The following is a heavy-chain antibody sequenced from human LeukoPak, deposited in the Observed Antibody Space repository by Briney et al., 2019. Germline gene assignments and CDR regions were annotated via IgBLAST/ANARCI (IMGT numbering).Heavy chain of an antibody. CDR2: ITGGGDVT. CDR1: GFTLSDYA. Sequence: GGSLRLSCAASGFTLSDYAVSWVRQAPGKGPEWVSAITGGGDVTSYADSVKGRFTISRDNSKNTLYLQMDSLRVDDTALYYCAKVGWVGYWGQGTLDTVSS. D-gene: IGHD6-19*01. CDR3: AKVGWVGY. V-gene: IGHV3-23*01. J-gene: IGHJ4*02.